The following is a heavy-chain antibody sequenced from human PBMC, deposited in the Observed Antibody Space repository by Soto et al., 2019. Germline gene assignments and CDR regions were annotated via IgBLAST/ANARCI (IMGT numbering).Heavy chain of an antibody. CDR1: GGSFSGYY. D-gene: IGHD3-10*01. V-gene: IGHV4-34*01. J-gene: IGHJ6*03. CDR3: ARGGSITMVRGVSHYYYYYMDV. Sequence: SETLSLTCAVYGGSFSGYYWSWIRQPPGKGLEWIGEINHSGSTNYNPSLKSRVTISVDTSKNQFSLKLSSVTAADTAVYYCARGGSITMVRGVSHYYYYYMDVWGKGTTVTVSS. CDR2: INHSGST.